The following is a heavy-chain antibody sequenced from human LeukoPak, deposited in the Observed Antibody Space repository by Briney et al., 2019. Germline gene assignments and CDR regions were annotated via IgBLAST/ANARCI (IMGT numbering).Heavy chain of an antibody. J-gene: IGHJ5*02. CDR3: AKSLSYNWNDFEYNWFDP. CDR1: GFTFDDYA. D-gene: IGHD1-20*01. CDR2: ISWNSGSI. Sequence: GGSLRLSCAASGFTFDDYAMHWVRQAPGKGLEWVSGISWNSGSIGYADSVRGRFTISRDNAKNSLYLQMNSLRAEDTALYYCAKSLSYNWNDFEYNWFDPWGQGTLVTVSS. V-gene: IGHV3-9*01.